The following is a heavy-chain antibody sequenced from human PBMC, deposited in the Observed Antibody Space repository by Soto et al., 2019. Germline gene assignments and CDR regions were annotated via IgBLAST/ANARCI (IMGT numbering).Heavy chain of an antibody. CDR2: MNPNSGNT. D-gene: IGHD1-1*01. V-gene: IGHV1-8*01. Sequence: AASVKVSCKASGYTFTSYDINWVRQATGQGIERMGWMNPNSGNTGYAQKIQGRVNMTRNTSISTAYMELSSLRSEYTAVFYCAIQGDYYYYGMDVWGQGTTVTVSS. CDR3: AIQGDYYYYGMDV. CDR1: GYTFTSYD. J-gene: IGHJ6*02.